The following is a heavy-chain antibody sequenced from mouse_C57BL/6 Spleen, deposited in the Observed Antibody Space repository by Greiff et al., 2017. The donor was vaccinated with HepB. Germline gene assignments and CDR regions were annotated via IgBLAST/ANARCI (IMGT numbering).Heavy chain of an antibody. Sequence: QVQLKESGAELVKPGASVKISCKASGYAFSSYWMNWVKQRPGKGLEWIGQIYPGDGDTNYNGKFKGKATLTADKSSSTAYMQLSSLTSEDSAVYFCARLGYYGSSDYWGQGTTLTVSS. J-gene: IGHJ2*01. CDR3: ARLGYYGSSDY. V-gene: IGHV1-80*01. CDR2: IYPGDGDT. D-gene: IGHD1-1*01. CDR1: GYAFSSYW.